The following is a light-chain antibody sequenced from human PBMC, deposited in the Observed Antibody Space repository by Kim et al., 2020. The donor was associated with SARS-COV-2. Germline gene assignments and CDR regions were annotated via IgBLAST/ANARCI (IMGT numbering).Light chain of an antibody. J-gene: IGLJ2*01. Sequence: QSALTQHASVSGSPGQSITISCTGTSSDVGGYNYVSWYQQHPGKAPKRMIYDVSNRPSGISNRFSGSKSGNTASLTISGLQAEDEADYYCSSYTSSSTLVVFGGGTKLTVL. V-gene: IGLV2-14*03. CDR2: DVS. CDR1: SSDVGGYNY. CDR3: SSYTSSSTLVV.